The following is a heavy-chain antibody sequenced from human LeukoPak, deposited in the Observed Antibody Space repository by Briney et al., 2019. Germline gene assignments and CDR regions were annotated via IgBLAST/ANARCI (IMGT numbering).Heavy chain of an antibody. CDR3: AKDGHYSFFDY. CDR2: ISGDGTET. V-gene: IGHV3-23*01. J-gene: IGHJ4*02. D-gene: IGHD4-11*01. CDR1: GLIFRNYA. Sequence: PGGSLRLSCTASGLIFRNYAMTWVRQAPRKGLEWVSTISGDGTETFYADSVKGRFTISRDNSKNTHYLQMSSLRAEDTGIYYCAKDGHYSFFDYWGQGTLVTVSS.